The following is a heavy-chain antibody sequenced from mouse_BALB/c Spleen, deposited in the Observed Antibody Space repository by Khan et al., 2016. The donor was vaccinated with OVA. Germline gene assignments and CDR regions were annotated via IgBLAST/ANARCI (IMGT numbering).Heavy chain of an antibody. CDR3: ARQPYYHYNIMDY. CDR2: IWNDGNT. CDR1: GFSLTNYG. J-gene: IGHJ4*01. Sequence: QVQLKESGPGLVAPSQSLSITCTISGFSLTNYGVHWVRQPPGKGLEWLVVIWNDGNTAYNSALKSRLTISKDNSKSQVFLKMNSLQTDDTAMYFCARQPYYHYNIMDYWGQGTSVTVPS. D-gene: IGHD2-10*01. V-gene: IGHV2-6-1*01.